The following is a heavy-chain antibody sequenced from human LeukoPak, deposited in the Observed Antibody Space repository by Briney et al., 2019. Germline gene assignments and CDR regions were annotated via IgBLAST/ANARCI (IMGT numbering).Heavy chain of an antibody. CDR2: IRYDGSNK. CDR1: GFTFNDYA. V-gene: IGHV3-30*02. CDR3: AKDEERAFDI. Sequence: PGGSLRLSCAASGFTFNDYAMYWVRQAPGKGLEWVAFIRYDGSNKYYADSVKGRFTISRDNSKNTLYLQMNSLRAEDTAVYYCAKDEERAFDIWGQGTMVTVSS. J-gene: IGHJ3*02. D-gene: IGHD5-24*01.